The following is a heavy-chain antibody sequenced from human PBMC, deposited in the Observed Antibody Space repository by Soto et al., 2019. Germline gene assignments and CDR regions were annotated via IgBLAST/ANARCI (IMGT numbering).Heavy chain of an antibody. J-gene: IGHJ5*02. V-gene: IGHV4-59*01. CDR1: GGSISSYY. CDR2: IYYSGSA. CDR3: ARELLAAPGIAARPNWFDP. D-gene: IGHD6-6*01. Sequence: PSETLSLTCTVSGGSISSYYWSWIRQPPGKGLEWIGYIYYSGSANYNPSLKSRVTISVDTSKNQFSLKLSSVTAADTAVYYCARELLAAPGIAARPNWFDPWGQGTLVTVSS.